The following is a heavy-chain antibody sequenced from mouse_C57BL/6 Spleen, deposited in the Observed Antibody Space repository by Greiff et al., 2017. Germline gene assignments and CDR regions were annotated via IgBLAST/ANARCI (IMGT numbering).Heavy chain of an antibody. V-gene: IGHV3-6*01. CDR3: ARIYYDYFDY. CDR2: ISYDGSN. J-gene: IGHJ2*01. D-gene: IGHD2-4*01. CDR1: GYSITSGYY. Sequence: EVQLQESGPGLVKPSQSLSLTCSVTGYSITSGYYWNWIRQFPGNKLEWMGYISYDGSNNYNPSLKNRISITRDTSKHQFFLKLNSVTTEDTATYYCARIYYDYFDYWGQGTTLTVAS.